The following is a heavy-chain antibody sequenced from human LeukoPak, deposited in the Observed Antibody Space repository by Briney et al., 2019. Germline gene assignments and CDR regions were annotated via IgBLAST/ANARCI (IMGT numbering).Heavy chain of an antibody. CDR1: GAPLSSYF. Sequence: SETLSLTCTVSGAPLSSYFWTWIRQPPGKGLEWIGYIYYTGTTNFNPSLKSRVTTPVDTSKNQFSLNLSSVTAADTAVYYCASSTQLGPSFFDFWGRGTLVTVSS. CDR3: ASSTQLGPSFFDF. CDR2: IYYTGTT. D-gene: IGHD2-2*01. J-gene: IGHJ4*02. V-gene: IGHV4-59*01.